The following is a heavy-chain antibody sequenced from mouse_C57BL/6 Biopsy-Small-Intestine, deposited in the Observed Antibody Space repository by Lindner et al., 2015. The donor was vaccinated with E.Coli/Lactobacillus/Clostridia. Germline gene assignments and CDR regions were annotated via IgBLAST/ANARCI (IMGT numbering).Heavy chain of an antibody. CDR2: IYPGDDDT. Sequence: VQLQESGAELVKPGASVKISCKASGYAFSSYWVNWVKQRPGNGLEWIGQIYPGDDDTNYNGKFKGKATLTADKSSSTVYMQLSSLTSEDSAVYFCAREDYGSSLDYWGQGTTLTVSS. CDR3: AREDYGSSLDY. V-gene: IGHV1-80*01. CDR1: GYAFSSYW. J-gene: IGHJ2*01. D-gene: IGHD1-1*01.